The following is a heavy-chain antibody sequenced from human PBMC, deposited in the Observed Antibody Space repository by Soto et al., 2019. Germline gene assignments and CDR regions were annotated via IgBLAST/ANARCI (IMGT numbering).Heavy chain of an antibody. D-gene: IGHD1-26*01. J-gene: IGHJ6*02. Sequence: EVQLVESGGGLVKPGGSLRLSCAASGFTFSSYSMNWVRQAPGKGLEWVSSISSSSSYIYYADSVKGRFTISRDNAKNSLYLQMNSLRAEDTAVYYCARVLHGGATTYYYYGMDVWGQGTTVTVSS. CDR3: ARVLHGGATTYYYYGMDV. V-gene: IGHV3-21*01. CDR1: GFTFSSYS. CDR2: ISSSSSYI.